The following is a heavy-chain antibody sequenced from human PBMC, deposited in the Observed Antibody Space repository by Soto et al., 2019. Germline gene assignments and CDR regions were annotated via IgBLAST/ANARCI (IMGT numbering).Heavy chain of an antibody. Sequence: LRLSCATSGLTFSNYAMSWVRQAPGGGLEWVSSMSGSSSTTYYADSVRGRFTISRDRSKNTLYLQMSSLRAEDTALYYCAKNQERELPRVIDFWGQGTLVT. D-gene: IGHD1-7*01. CDR3: AKNQERELPRVIDF. V-gene: IGHV3-23*01. CDR1: GLTFSNYA. J-gene: IGHJ4*02. CDR2: MSGSSSTT.